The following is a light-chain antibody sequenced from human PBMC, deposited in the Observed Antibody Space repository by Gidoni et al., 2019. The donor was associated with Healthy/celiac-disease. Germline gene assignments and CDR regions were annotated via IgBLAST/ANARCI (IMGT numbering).Light chain of an antibody. V-gene: IGKV3-20*01. CDR3: QQYGSSPPAT. J-gene: IGKJ3*01. CDR2: GAS. CDR1: QSVSSSY. Sequence: EIVLTQSPGPLSLSPGERATLSCRASQSVSSSYLAWYQQNPGQAPRLLIYGASSRATGIPDRFSGSGSGTDFTLTISRLEPEDFAVYYCQQYGSSPPATFGPGTKVDIK.